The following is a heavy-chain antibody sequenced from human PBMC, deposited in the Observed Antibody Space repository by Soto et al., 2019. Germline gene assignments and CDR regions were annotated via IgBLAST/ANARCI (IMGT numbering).Heavy chain of an antibody. CDR2: IIPIFGTA. CDR3: ASRGSGYYVQYYYYGMDV. CDR1: GGTFSSYA. J-gene: IGHJ6*02. Sequence: GASVKVSCKASGGTFSSYAISWVRQAPGQGLEWMGGIIPIFGTANYAQKFQGRVTITADESTSTAYMELSSLRSEDTAVYYCASRGSGYYVQYYYYGMDVWGQGTTVTVSS. D-gene: IGHD3-3*01. V-gene: IGHV1-69*13.